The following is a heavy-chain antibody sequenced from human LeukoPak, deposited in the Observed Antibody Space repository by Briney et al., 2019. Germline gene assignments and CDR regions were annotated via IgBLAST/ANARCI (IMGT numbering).Heavy chain of an antibody. J-gene: IGHJ6*03. V-gene: IGHV4-39*07. CDR2: IYYSGST. CDR3: ARSAAYCGGDCYYHYYYYMDV. D-gene: IGHD2-21*02. Sequence: SETLSLTCSVSGGSISSSTYYWGWTRQPPGKGLEWIGTIYYSGSTYSNPSLRSRVTISVDTSKNQFSLNLNSVTAADTAVYYCARSAAYCGGDCYYHYYYYMDVWGKGTTVTVSS. CDR1: GGSISSSTYY.